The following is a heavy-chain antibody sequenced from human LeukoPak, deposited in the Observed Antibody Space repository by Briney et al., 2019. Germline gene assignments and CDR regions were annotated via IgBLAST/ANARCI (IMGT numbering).Heavy chain of an antibody. D-gene: IGHD2-2*01. V-gene: IGHV4-30-2*01. J-gene: IGHJ4*02. Sequence: SETLSLTCTVSGGSISSGGYYWSWIRQPPGKGREWIGYIYHSGSTYYNPTLKSRVTISVDRTKNQFSLKLSSVTAADTAVYYCARVCSSTSCSDDYWGQGTLVTVSS. CDR3: ARVCSSTSCSDDY. CDR1: GGSISSGGYY. CDR2: IYHSGST.